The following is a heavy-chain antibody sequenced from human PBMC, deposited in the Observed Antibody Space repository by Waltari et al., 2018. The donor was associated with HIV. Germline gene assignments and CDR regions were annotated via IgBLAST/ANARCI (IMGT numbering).Heavy chain of an antibody. J-gene: IGHJ5*01. D-gene: IGHD3-22*01. CDR3: ARTHDHDRRGYSFDP. V-gene: IGHV4-39*06. Sequence: RLQLHESGPGLAKTSATLSLTCTGSGASLNSEIFYWAWVRQPPGKGLEWIGNVYYSGTTYYNVSLKNRVTVSVDISKNQCSLKLRSLTAADTAIYYWARTHDHDRRGYSFDPWGLGTVVIVSS. CDR2: VYYSGTT. CDR1: GASLNSEIFY.